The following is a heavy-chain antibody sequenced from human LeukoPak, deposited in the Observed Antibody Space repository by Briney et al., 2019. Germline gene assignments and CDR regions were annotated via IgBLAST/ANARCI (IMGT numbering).Heavy chain of an antibody. Sequence: VASVKVSCKASGYTFTDYYMHWVRQAPGQGLEWIGWINPNNGDTNYTQKFQDRVTMTRDTSMSTAYMELSRLRSDDTAIYFCARDGWPKFYYWGQGTLVTVSS. D-gene: IGHD2-15*01. CDR3: ARDGWPKFYY. J-gene: IGHJ4*02. V-gene: IGHV1-2*02. CDR1: GYTFTDYY. CDR2: INPNNGDT.